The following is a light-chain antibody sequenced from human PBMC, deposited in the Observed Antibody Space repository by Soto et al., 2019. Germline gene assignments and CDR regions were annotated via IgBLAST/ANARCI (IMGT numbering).Light chain of an antibody. Sequence: FVLTQFPDTLSLSPGERATLSCRASQTVHSSYIAWYRQKAGQPPRLLVYGASRRASDIPDRFSGSGSGTDFTLTINSLDPDDFGVYYCHHYGGTPQTFGQGTKV. CDR1: QTVHSSY. CDR3: HHYGGTPQT. CDR2: GAS. V-gene: IGKV3-20*01. J-gene: IGKJ1*01.